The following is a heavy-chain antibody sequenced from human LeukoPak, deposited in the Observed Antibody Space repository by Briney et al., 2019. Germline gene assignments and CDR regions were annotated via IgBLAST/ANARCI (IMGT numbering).Heavy chain of an antibody. CDR1: GYSFTSYW. CDR2: IYPGDSDT. Sequence: GESLKISCKGSGYSFTSYWIGWVRQMPGKGLEWMGIIYPGDSDTRYSPSFQGQVTISADKSISTAYLQWSSLKASDTAMYYCARHFGDYGDNNWFDPWGQGTLVTVSS. D-gene: IGHD4-17*01. J-gene: IGHJ5*02. V-gene: IGHV5-51*01. CDR3: ARHFGDYGDNNWFDP.